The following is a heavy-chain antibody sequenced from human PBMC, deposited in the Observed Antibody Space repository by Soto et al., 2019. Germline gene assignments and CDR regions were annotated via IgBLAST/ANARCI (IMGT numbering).Heavy chain of an antibody. CDR1: GGTFSNSA. J-gene: IGHJ6*02. Sequence: QVQLVQSGAEVKKPGSSVKVSCKASGGTFSNSAISWVRQAPGQGLEWMGGIIPMFGTSNHAQKFQGRVTITADESTSTAYMELNSLRSEDTAVYYCARVGREYSSPDYDYYGLDVWGQGTTVTVSS. D-gene: IGHD6-13*01. CDR2: IIPMFGTS. V-gene: IGHV1-69*01. CDR3: ARVGREYSSPDYDYYGLDV.